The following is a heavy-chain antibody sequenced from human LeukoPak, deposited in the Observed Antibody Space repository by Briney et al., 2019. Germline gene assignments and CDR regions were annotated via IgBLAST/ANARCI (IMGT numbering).Heavy chain of an antibody. V-gene: IGHV4-4*07. D-gene: IGHD6-13*01. Sequence: SETLSLTCTVSGGSISSYYWSWIRQPAGKGLEWIGRIYSSGSTTYNPSLKSRITMSVDTSKNQFSLKLSSVTAADTAVYYCARHLGIAAAGTGAFDIWGQGTMVTVSS. J-gene: IGHJ3*02. CDR3: ARHLGIAAAGTGAFDI. CDR2: IYSSGST. CDR1: GGSISSYY.